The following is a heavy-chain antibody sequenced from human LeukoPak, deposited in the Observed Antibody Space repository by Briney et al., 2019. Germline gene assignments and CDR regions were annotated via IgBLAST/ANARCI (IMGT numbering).Heavy chain of an antibody. Sequence: ASVKVSCKASGYTFTGYYMHWVRQAPGQGLEWMGWINPNSGGTNYAQKFQDRVTMTRDTSISTAYMELSRLRSDDTAVYYCARVYGSSWYVGYYFDYWGQGTLVTVSS. V-gene: IGHV1-2*02. CDR2: INPNSGGT. CDR3: ARVYGSSWYVGYYFDY. J-gene: IGHJ4*02. D-gene: IGHD6-13*01. CDR1: GYTFTGYY.